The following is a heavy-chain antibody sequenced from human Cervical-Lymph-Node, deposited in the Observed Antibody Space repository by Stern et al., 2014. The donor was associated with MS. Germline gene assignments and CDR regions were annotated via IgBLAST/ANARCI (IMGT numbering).Heavy chain of an antibody. CDR3: ARRDMSTTRYFDS. CDR1: GYSFPVFW. Sequence: EVQLVDSGPEVKKPGESLRISCKASGYSFPVFWIGWVRQMSGRGLEWMGIIYPWDAETRYSPSFQGQVTMSVDLSTTTAYLQWRSLKASDTAIYYCARRDMSTTRYFDSWGQGTLVTVPS. J-gene: IGHJ4*02. CDR2: IYPWDAET. V-gene: IGHV5-51*01. D-gene: IGHD5-24*01.